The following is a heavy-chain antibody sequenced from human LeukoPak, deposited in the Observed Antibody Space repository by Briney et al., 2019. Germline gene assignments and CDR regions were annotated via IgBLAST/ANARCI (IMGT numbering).Heavy chain of an antibody. CDR2: IVVGSGNT. Sequence: ASVKVSCKASGFTFTSSAVQWVRQARGQRLEWIGWIVVGSGNTNYAQKFQERVTITRDMSTSTAYMELSSLRSEDTAVYYCAAGGYQLLSYYYYYMDVWGKGTTVTVSS. J-gene: IGHJ6*03. V-gene: IGHV1-58*01. D-gene: IGHD2-2*01. CDR1: GFTFTSSA. CDR3: AAGGYQLLSYYYYYMDV.